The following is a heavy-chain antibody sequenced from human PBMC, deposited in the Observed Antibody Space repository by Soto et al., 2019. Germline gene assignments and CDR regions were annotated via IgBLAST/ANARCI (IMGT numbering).Heavy chain of an antibody. Sequence: HPGGSLRLSCAASGFTFSSYWMSWVRQAPGKELEWVANIKHEGSEKYYVDSVKGRFTISRDNAKNSLYLQMNSLRAEDTAVYYCASDLKNYDFWSRYPGLAAGWGQGTLVTVS. CDR2: IKHEGSEK. J-gene: IGHJ4*02. V-gene: IGHV3-7*01. CDR1: GFTFSSYW. CDR3: ASDLKNYDFWSRYPGLAAG. D-gene: IGHD3-3*01.